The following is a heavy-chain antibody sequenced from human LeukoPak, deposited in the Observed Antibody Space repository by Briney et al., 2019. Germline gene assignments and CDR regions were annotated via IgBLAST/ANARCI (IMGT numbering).Heavy chain of an antibody. D-gene: IGHD3-16*01. CDR1: GGSFSGYY. V-gene: IGHV4-34*01. CDR2: INHSGST. Sequence: SETLSLTCAVYGGSFSGYYWSWIRQPPGKGLEWIGEINHSGSTNCNPSLKSRVTISVDTSKNQFSLKLSSVTAADTAVYYCARRRRDDYVWGSYPPTTFDYWGQGTLVTVSS. CDR3: ARRRRDDYVWGSYPPTTFDY. J-gene: IGHJ4*02.